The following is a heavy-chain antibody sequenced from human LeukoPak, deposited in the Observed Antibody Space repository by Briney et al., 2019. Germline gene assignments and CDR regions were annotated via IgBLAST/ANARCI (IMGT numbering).Heavy chain of an antibody. CDR1: GGSLSGSY. D-gene: IGHD4-23*01. J-gene: IGHJ4*02. CDR2: INQSGNS. CDR3: ARDSQTTVLTALSL. Sequence: SETLSLTCDVNGGSLSGSYWSWIRQSPEKGLEWIGEINQSGNSNYNPSLKSRVTILVDTSKNQFSLKLSSVTAADTAVYYCARDSQTTVLTALSLWGQGTLVTVSS. V-gene: IGHV4-34*01.